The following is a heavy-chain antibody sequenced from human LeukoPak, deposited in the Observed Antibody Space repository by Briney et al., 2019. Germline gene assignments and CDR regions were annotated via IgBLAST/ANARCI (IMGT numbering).Heavy chain of an antibody. CDR3: AKKLYDILTSRGNYFDY. CDR2: MSGSGGST. J-gene: IGHJ4*02. D-gene: IGHD3-9*01. CDR1: GFTFSSYA. V-gene: IGHV3-23*01. Sequence: GGSLRLSCAASGFTFSSYAMSWVPQAPGKGLEWVSAMSGSGGSTYYADSVKGRFTISRDNSKNTLYLQMNSLRAEDTAVYYCAKKLYDILTSRGNYFDYWGQGTLVTVSS.